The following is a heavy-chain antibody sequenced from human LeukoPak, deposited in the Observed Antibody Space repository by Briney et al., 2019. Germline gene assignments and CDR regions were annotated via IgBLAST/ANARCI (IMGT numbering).Heavy chain of an antibody. J-gene: IGHJ4*02. D-gene: IGHD3-22*01. Sequence: SETLSLTCAVYGGSFSGYYWSWIRQPPGKGLEWIGEINHSGSTNYNPSLKSRVTISVDTSKNQFSLKLSSVTAADTAVYYCARALLHTYYYDSSGYYYPYYFDYWGQGTLVTVSS. V-gene: IGHV4-34*01. CDR1: GGSFSGYY. CDR3: ARALLHTYYYDSSGYYYPYYFDY. CDR2: INHSGST.